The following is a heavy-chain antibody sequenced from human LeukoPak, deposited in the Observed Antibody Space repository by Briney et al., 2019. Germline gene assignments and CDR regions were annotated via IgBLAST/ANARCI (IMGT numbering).Heavy chain of an antibody. J-gene: IGHJ4*02. V-gene: IGHV4-59*01. CDR3: ARLGWGSSSSFIKFDH. D-gene: IGHD6-6*01. Sequence: SETLSLTCTVSGGSISSYYWSWIRPPPGKGLAWIGYIYYDWSTNYNPSLKSRVTISVDTSNDQFSLKLSSVTAADTAVYYCARLGWGSSSSFIKFDHWGQGTLVTVSS. CDR1: GGSISSYY. CDR2: IYYDWST.